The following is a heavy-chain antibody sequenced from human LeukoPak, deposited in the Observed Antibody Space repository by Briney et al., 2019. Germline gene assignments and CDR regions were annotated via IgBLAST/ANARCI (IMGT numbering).Heavy chain of an antibody. CDR3: ARSPPYDSTGYVIDY. J-gene: IGHJ4*02. D-gene: IGHD3-22*01. CDR1: GFTFSDYY. Sequence: GGSLRLSCAASGFTFSDYYLSWIRQAPGKGLEWVSYISSSGSSIYYADSLKGRFTISRDNAKSSLYLQMNSLRVEDTAVYYCARSPPYDSTGYVIDYWGQGTLVTVSS. CDR2: ISSSGSSI. V-gene: IGHV3-11*01.